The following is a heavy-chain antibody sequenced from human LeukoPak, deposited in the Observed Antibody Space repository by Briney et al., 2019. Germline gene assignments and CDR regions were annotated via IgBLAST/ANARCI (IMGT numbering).Heavy chain of an antibody. CDR2: ISYDGSNK. Sequence: GSLRLSCAASGFTFRCYAMHWVRQASGKGLEWGAVISYDGSNKYYADSVKGRFTISRDNSKNTLYLQMNSLRAEDTAVYYCARDGPGSSSWYLDYWGQGTLVTVSS. V-gene: IGHV3-30-3*01. CDR3: ARDGPGSSSWYLDY. J-gene: IGHJ4*02. CDR1: GFTFRCYA. D-gene: IGHD6-13*01.